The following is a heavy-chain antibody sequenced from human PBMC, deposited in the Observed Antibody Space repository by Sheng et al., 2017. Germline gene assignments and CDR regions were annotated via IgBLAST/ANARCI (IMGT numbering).Heavy chain of an antibody. V-gene: IGHV1-69*05. CDR2: IIPIFGTA. J-gene: IGHJ6*03. CDR1: GGTFSSYA. Sequence: QVQLVQSGAEVKKPGSSVKVSCKASGGTFSSYAISWVRQAPGQGLEWMGGIIPIFGTANYAQKFQGRVTITTDESTSTAYMELSSLRSEDTAVYYCARVWGLWSGSSHNYMDVWGKGTTVTVSS. D-gene: IGHD3-3*01. CDR3: ARVWGLWSGSSHNYMDV.